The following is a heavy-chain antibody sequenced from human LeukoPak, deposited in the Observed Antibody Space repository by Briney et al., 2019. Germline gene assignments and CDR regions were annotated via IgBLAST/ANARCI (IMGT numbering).Heavy chain of an antibody. CDR1: GFTFSSYS. V-gene: IGHV3-21*01. D-gene: IGHD6-13*01. CDR3: ASQLVCETTGRYDNWFDP. CDR2: ISSSSSYI. J-gene: IGHJ5*02. Sequence: GGSLRLSCAASGFTFSSYSMNWVRQAPGKGLEWVSSISSSSSYIYYADSVKGRFTISRDNAKNSLYLQMNSLRAEDTAGYYGASQLVCETTGRYDNWFDPWGQGTLVTVSS.